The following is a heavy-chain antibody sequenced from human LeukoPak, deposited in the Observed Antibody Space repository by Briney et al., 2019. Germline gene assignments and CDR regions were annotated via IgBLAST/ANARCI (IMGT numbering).Heavy chain of an antibody. D-gene: IGHD5-18*01. Sequence: AGGSLRLSCTASGFTFGDYAMSWVRQAPGKGLEWVGFIRSKAYGGTIDYAASVKGRFTISRDDSKSIAYLQMNSLKTEDTAVYYCARKGGDTAIPDAFDIWGQGTMVTVSS. V-gene: IGHV3-49*04. CDR2: IRSKAYGGTI. CDR1: GFTFGDYA. CDR3: ARKGGDTAIPDAFDI. J-gene: IGHJ3*02.